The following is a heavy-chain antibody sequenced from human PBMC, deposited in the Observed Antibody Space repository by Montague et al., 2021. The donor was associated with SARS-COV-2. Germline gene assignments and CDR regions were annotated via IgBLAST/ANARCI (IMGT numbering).Heavy chain of an antibody. J-gene: IGHJ5*02. D-gene: IGHD3-10*01. CDR2: IYFLGNT. CDR3: ARSAMIRGVFISWFDP. V-gene: IGHV4-39*01. CDR1: GDSVSNDRYY. Sequence: SETLSLTYTVSGDSVSNDRYYWGWIRQSPGKGLEWIGTIYFLGNTYYSPSLKSRVTMSVDTSKNQLSLRLTSVTASDTAIYYCARSAMIRGVFISWFDPWGQGTLVTVSS.